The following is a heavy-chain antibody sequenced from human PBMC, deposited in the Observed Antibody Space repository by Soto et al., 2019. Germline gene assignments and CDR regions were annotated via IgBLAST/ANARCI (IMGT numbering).Heavy chain of an antibody. J-gene: IGHJ3*02. V-gene: IGHV4-59*01. D-gene: IGHD3-10*01. CDR3: ARVWGGAFDI. CDR1: GGSISSYY. CDR2: IYYIGST. Sequence: QVQLQESGPGLVKPSETLSLTCTVSGGSISSYYWSWIRQPPGKGLEWIGYIYYIGSTNYNPSLTSRVTISVNTSKNQFSLKLSSVTAADTAVYYCARVWGGAFDIWGQGTMVTVSS.